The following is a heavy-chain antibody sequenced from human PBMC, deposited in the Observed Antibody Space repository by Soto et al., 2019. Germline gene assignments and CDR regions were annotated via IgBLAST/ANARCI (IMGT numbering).Heavy chain of an antibody. CDR3: ARPGYSSSWSPYYYGMDV. CDR1: GFTFSSYS. J-gene: IGHJ6*02. Sequence: GGSLRLSCAASGFTFSSYSMNWVRQAPGKGLEWVSYISSSSSTIYYADSVKGRFTISRDNAKNSLYLQMNSLRAEDTAVYYCARPGYSSSWSPYYYGMDVWGQGTTVTVSS. D-gene: IGHD6-13*01. V-gene: IGHV3-48*01. CDR2: ISSSSSTI.